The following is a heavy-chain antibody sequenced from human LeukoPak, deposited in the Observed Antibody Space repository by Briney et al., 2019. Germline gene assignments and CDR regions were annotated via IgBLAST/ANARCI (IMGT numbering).Heavy chain of an antibody. D-gene: IGHD6-13*01. Sequence: GGSLRLSCAASGFTFSSYAMHWVRQAPGKGLEWVAVISYDGSNKYYADSMKGRFTISRDNSKNTLYLQMNSLRAEDTAVYYCARGGSSWYPDYWGQGTLVTVSS. CDR2: ISYDGSNK. V-gene: IGHV3-30-3*01. CDR1: GFTFSSYA. CDR3: ARGGSSWYPDY. J-gene: IGHJ4*02.